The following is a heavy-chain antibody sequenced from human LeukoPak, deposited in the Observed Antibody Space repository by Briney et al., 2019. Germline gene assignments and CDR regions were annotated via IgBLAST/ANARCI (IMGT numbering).Heavy chain of an antibody. CDR3: VRDFKDLGV. V-gene: IGHV3-74*03. Sequence: GGSLRLSCAACGFSFSNYWMHWVRQAPRKGPGWVAGIKFDVSETVYADFVEGRFTNSRDHAENTLYLQMSTLRVDVMGVYYYVRDFKDLGVWGQGTLVTVSS. D-gene: IGHD3-16*01. J-gene: IGHJ4*02. CDR2: IKFDVSET. CDR1: GFSFSNYW.